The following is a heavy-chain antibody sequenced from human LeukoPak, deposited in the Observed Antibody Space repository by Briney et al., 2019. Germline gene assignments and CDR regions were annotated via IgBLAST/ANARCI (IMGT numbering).Heavy chain of an antibody. CDR2: IYYSGST. CDR1: GGSISSYY. Sequence: SETLSLTCTVSGGSISSYYWSWIRQPPGKGLEWIGYIYYSGSTNYNPSLKSRVTISVDTSKNQFSLKLSSVTAADTAVYYCARDSGHDVDSGGAFDIWGQGTMVTVSS. CDR3: ARDSGHDVDSGGAFDI. V-gene: IGHV4-59*01. J-gene: IGHJ3*02. D-gene: IGHD5-12*01.